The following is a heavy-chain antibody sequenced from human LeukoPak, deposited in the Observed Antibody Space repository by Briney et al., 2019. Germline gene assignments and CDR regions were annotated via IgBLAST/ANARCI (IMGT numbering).Heavy chain of an antibody. Sequence: SETLSLTCSVSGASISLYYWGWIRQPAGKGLEWIGRIYIGGGAYYNPSLKSRVGMSVDTSKNQFSLKLTSVTAADTAVYYCLKNEPDSSGHYLIDYGGQEPWSPSPQ. CDR1: GASISLYY. CDR3: LKNEPDSSGHYLIDY. J-gene: IGHJ4*01. V-gene: IGHV4-4*07. CDR2: IYIGGGA. D-gene: IGHD3-22*01.